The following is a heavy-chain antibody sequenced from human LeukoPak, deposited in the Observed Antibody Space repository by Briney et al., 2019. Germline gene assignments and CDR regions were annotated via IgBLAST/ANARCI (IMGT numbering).Heavy chain of an antibody. J-gene: IGHJ3*02. D-gene: IGHD4-11*01. CDR1: GVSISSYY. CDR2: IYTSGST. Sequence: SETLSLTCTASGVSISSYYWSWIRQPAGKGLEWIGRIYTSGSTNYNPSLKSRVTMSVDTSKNQFSLKLSSVTAADTAVYYCASRPDHDYSNYVGAFDIWGQGTMVTVSS. V-gene: IGHV4-4*07. CDR3: ASRPDHDYSNYVGAFDI.